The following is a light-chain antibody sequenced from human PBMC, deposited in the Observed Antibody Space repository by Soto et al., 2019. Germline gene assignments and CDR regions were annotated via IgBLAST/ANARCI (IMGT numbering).Light chain of an antibody. CDR3: QQYGSPLIT. V-gene: IGKV3-15*01. Sequence: EIEMTQSLGTLSVTTEERATLFCRASQSVRSSLAWYQQKPGQAPRLFIYDASTRATGIPARFSGSGSGTDFTLTISILEPDDFAVYCCQQYGSPLITFGQGTRLEI. J-gene: IGKJ5*01. CDR1: QSVRSS. CDR2: DAS.